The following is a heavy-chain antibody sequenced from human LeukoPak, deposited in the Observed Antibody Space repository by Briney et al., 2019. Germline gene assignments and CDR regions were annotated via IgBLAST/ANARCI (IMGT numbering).Heavy chain of an antibody. J-gene: IGHJ6*02. CDR3: ARGQHTPIQLWLAEGYYYGMDV. D-gene: IGHD5-18*01. CDR2: IIPIFGTA. V-gene: IGHV1-69*13. CDR1: GGTFSSYA. Sequence: SVKVSCKASGGTFSSYAISWVRQAPGQGLEWMGGIIPIFGTANYAQKFQGRVTITADESTSTAYMELSSLRSEDTAVYYCARGQHTPIQLWLAEGYYYGMDVWGQGTTVTVSS.